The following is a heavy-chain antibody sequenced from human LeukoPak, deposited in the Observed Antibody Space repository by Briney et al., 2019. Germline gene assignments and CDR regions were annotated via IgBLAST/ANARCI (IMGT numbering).Heavy chain of an antibody. J-gene: IGHJ2*01. CDR1: GDAISSFY. Sequence: SETLSLTCTVSGDAISSFYWGWIRQPAGKGLEWIWRIYTNGDANSNSSLKSRVTMSIDTSMTQFSLNLRSLPAADTAVYYCARVGYSSGWYRGYFDLWGRGTLVTVSS. CDR3: ARVGYSSGWYRGYFDL. D-gene: IGHD6-19*01. CDR2: IYTNGDA. V-gene: IGHV4-4*07.